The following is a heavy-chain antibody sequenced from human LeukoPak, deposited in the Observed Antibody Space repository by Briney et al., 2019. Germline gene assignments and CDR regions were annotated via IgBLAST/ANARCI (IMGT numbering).Heavy chain of an antibody. J-gene: IGHJ4*02. CDR1: GFSLSNYW. D-gene: IGHD1-26*01. V-gene: IGHV3-7*01. Sequence: GGSLRLSCAASGFSLSNYWISWVRQAPGKGLEWVANIKLDGSEKYYVNSVKGRFSISRDNAKNSLNLQMNSLRAEDTAVYYCARETRGSYVPGLDSWGQGTLVTVSS. CDR3: ARETRGSYVPGLDS. CDR2: IKLDGSEK.